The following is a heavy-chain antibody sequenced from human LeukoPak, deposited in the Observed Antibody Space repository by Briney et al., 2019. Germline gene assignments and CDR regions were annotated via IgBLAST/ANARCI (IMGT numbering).Heavy chain of an antibody. D-gene: IGHD3-3*02. V-gene: IGHV1-18*01. CDR3: ARDPSGRIFGVVIPLDY. CDR2: ISAYNGNT. J-gene: IGHJ4*02. Sequence: ASVKVSCKASGYTFTSYGISWVRQAPGQGLEWMGWISAYNGNTNYAQKLQGRVTMTTDTSTSTAYMELRSLGSDDTAVYYCARDPSGRIFGVVIPLDYWGQGTLVTVSS. CDR1: GYTFTSYG.